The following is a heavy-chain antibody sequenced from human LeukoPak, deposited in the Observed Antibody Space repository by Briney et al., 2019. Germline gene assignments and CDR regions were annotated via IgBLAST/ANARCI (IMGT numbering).Heavy chain of an antibody. Sequence: GGSLRLSCTVSGVSFNSFYMNWVRQAPGKGLGWISYIDTQSQTVYYADSMRGRFTISRDNAKNSLYLQINSLRDEDTALYYCAGGGDSGWAIDNWGQGTLVIVSS. CDR1: GVSFNSFY. CDR2: IDTQSQTV. J-gene: IGHJ4*02. D-gene: IGHD6-19*01. V-gene: IGHV3-48*02. CDR3: AGGGDSGWAIDN.